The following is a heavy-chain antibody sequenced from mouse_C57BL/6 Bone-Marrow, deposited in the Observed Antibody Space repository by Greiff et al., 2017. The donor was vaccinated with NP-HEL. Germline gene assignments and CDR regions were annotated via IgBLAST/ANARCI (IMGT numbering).Heavy chain of an antibody. J-gene: IGHJ2*01. Sequence: EVKVEESGGGLVKPGGSLKLSCAASGFTFSDYGMHWVRQAPEKGLEWVAYISSGSSTIYYADTVKGRFTISRDNAKNTLLLQMTSLRSEDTAMYYCASGTTVVATCDYWGQGTTLTVSS. D-gene: IGHD1-1*01. CDR2: ISSGSSTI. CDR3: ASGTTVVATCDY. V-gene: IGHV5-17*01. CDR1: GFTFSDYG.